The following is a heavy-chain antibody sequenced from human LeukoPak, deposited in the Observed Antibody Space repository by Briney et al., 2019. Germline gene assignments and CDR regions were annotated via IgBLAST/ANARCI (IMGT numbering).Heavy chain of an antibody. CDR3: ARDRGGGYFDY. CDR2: ISSSSSTI. CDR1: GFTFSSYS. V-gene: IGHV3-48*02. Sequence: GGSLRLSCAASGFTFSSYSMNWVRQAPGKGLEWVSYISSSSSTIYYADSVKGRFTISRDNAKNSVYLQMNSLRDEDTAVYYCARDRGGGYFDYWGQGTLVTVSS. J-gene: IGHJ4*02.